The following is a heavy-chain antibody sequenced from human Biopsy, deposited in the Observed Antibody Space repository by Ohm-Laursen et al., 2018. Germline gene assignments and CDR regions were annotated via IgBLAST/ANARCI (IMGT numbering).Heavy chain of an antibody. Sequence: GTLSLTCTVSGGSIKSYYWNWIRQSPGKGLEWIGFIYYTGHTNYNPSLKSRATISVDTSKNQFSLKVISVTAADTAVYYCARLTGDPSYWGQGILVAVSS. V-gene: IGHV4-59*01. J-gene: IGHJ4*02. CDR3: ARLTGDPSY. D-gene: IGHD7-27*01. CDR1: GGSIKSYY. CDR2: IYYTGHT.